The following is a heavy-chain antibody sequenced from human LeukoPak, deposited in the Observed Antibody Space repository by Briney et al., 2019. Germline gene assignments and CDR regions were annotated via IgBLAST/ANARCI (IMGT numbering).Heavy chain of an antibody. D-gene: IGHD6-6*01. CDR1: GFTFDDYG. CDR3: PKDLGSSFSSNFDY. J-gene: IGHJ4*02. CDR2: TSWNSGSI. Sequence: TGRSLRLSCVASGFTFDDYGMHWVRQAPGKGLEWVSGTSWNSGSIGYADSVKGRFTISRDNAKNSLYLQMNSLRAEDTALYYCPKDLGSSFSSNFDYWGQGTLVTVSS. V-gene: IGHV3-9*01.